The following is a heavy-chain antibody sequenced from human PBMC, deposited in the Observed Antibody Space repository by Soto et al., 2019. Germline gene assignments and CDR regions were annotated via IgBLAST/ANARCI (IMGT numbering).Heavy chain of an antibody. D-gene: IGHD3-10*01. Sequence: GGSLRLSCAASGFTVSSTYISWVRQAPGKGLEWVSIIFSSGESFYADSVKGRFTISRDSSDNTVYLQMNSLKAEDTAVYYCARGGIGMVRTFDHWGQGTLVTVYS. CDR2: IFSSGES. V-gene: IGHV3-53*01. CDR3: ARGGIGMVRTFDH. CDR1: GFTVSSTY. J-gene: IGHJ4*02.